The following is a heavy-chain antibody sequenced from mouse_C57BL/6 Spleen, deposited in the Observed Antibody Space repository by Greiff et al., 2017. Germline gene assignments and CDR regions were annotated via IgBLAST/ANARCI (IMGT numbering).Heavy chain of an antibody. CDR1: GYTFTDYN. D-gene: IGHD2-5*01. Sequence: VQLQQSGPELVKPGASVKIPCKASGYTFTDYNMDWVKQSHGKSLEWIGDINPNNGGTIYNQKFKGKATLTVDKSSSTVYMELRSLTSEDTAVYYCARWDYYSNYYAMDYWGQGTSVTVSS. V-gene: IGHV1-18*01. CDR2: INPNNGGT. J-gene: IGHJ4*01. CDR3: ARWDYYSNYYAMDY.